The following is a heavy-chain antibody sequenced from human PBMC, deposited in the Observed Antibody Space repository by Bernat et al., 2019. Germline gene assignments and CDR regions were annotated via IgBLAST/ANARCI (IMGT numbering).Heavy chain of an antibody. CDR1: GATFGSYP. J-gene: IGHJ5*02. CDR2: IIPIFVTA. D-gene: IGHD3-16*02. CDR3: ARIYVWGSYRYRHWFDP. Sequence: QVQLVQSGAEVKKPGSSVKVSCKASGATFGSYPIGWLRQPPGQGLGWMGGIIPIFVTANYAQKFQGRVTITADESTSTAYMELSSLRSEDTAVYYCARIYVWGSYRYRHWFDPWGQGTLVTVSS. V-gene: IGHV1-69*01.